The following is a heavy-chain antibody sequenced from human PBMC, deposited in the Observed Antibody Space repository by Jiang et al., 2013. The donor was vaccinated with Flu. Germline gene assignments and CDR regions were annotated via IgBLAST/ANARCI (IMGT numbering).Heavy chain of an antibody. Sequence: PGLVKPSQTLSLTCTVSGGSISGGDYYWNWIRQPAGKGLEWLGRVSRTGTTNYTPSLKRRVTISFDVPNNGFSLRLTSVTAADTAVYYCAREGGGAGWFEALDSWGQGILVSVSS. D-gene: IGHD3-10*01. CDR3: AREGGGAGWFEALDS. V-gene: IGHV4-61*02. CDR2: VSRTGTT. CDR1: GGSISGGDYY. J-gene: IGHJ4*02.